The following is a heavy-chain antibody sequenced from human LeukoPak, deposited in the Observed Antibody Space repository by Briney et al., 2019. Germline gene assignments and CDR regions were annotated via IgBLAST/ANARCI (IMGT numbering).Heavy chain of an antibody. CDR3: ARVIPTYSSYMNYYYYMDV. CDR1: GFTVSSNY. CDR2: IYSGGST. J-gene: IGHJ6*03. Sequence: GGSLRLSCAASGFTVSSNYMSWVRQAPGKGLEWVSVIYSGGSTYYADSVKGRFTISRDNSKNTLYLQMNSLRAEDTAVYYCARVIPTYSSYMNYYYYMDVWGKGTTVTVSS. D-gene: IGHD4-11*01. V-gene: IGHV3-66*02.